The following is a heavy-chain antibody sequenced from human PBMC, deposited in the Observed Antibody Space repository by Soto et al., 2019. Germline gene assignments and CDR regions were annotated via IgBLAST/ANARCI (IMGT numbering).Heavy chain of an antibody. V-gene: IGHV3-9*01. J-gene: IGHJ6*02. CDR3: AKAMAGRPNYGMAV. CDR1: GFTFDDYA. Sequence: EVQLVESGGGLVQPGRSLRLSCAASGFTFDDYAMHWVRQAPGKGLEWVSSISWNSGSIGYADSVKGRFTISRDNAKNSLYLQMNSLRAEDRALYYCAKAMAGRPNYGMAVWGQGTMVNVSS. D-gene: IGHD6-6*01. CDR2: ISWNSGSI.